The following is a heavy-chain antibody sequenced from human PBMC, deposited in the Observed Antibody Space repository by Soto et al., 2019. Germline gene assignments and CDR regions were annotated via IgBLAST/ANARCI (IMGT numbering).Heavy chain of an antibody. CDR3: ARDLSSGWYFDY. CDR1: GYTFTSYY. Sequence: ASVKVSCKASGYTFTSYYMHWVRQAPGQGLEWMGIINPSGGSTSYAQKFQGRVTMTRDTPTSTVYMELSSLRSEETAVYYCARDLSSGWYFDYWGQGTLVTVSS. V-gene: IGHV1-46*01. D-gene: IGHD6-19*01. J-gene: IGHJ4*02. CDR2: INPSGGST.